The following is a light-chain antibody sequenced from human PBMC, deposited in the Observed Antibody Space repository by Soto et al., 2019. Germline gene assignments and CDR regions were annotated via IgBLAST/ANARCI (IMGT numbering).Light chain of an antibody. Sequence: EIVLTQSPATLSLSPGERATLSCRASQSVSSYLAWYQQKPGQAPRLLIYDASIRATGIPARFSGSGSGADFSLTISSIKPKDITVYYCQQRSNSPLFTYGPGTKVDIK. J-gene: IGKJ3*01. CDR3: QQRSNSPLFT. CDR1: QSVSSY. V-gene: IGKV3-11*01. CDR2: DAS.